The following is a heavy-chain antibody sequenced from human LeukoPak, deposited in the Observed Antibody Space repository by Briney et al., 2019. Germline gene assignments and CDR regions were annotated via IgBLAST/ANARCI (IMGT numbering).Heavy chain of an antibody. Sequence: SETLSLTCTVSVDSISNYYWSCLRQPPGKGLEWIGYIYYTGSTNYNPSFKSRVTISVDTSKNQFSLKLSSVTAADTAVYYCAARRAYYFDYWGQGTLVTVSS. CDR2: IYYTGST. J-gene: IGHJ4*02. CDR1: VDSISNYY. V-gene: IGHV4-59*01. CDR3: AARRAYYFDY.